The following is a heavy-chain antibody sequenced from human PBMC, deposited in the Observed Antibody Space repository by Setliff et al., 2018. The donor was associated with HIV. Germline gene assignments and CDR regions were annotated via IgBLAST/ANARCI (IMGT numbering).Heavy chain of an antibody. CDR2: ISTSDDRT. D-gene: IGHD1-26*01. CDR1: GFTFSNSA. V-gene: IGHV3-23*01. CDR3: AKDYRGTLPEAFDV. Sequence: ASVKVSCVASGFTFSNSAMAWVRQAPGKGLEWVSGISTSDDRTYYADSVKGRFTVSRDNSKNTLSLQMNSLRAEDTALYYCAKDYRGTLPEAFDVWGQGTMVTVSS. J-gene: IGHJ3*01.